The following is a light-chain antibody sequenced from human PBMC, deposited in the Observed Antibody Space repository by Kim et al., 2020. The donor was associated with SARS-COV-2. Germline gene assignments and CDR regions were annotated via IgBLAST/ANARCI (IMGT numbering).Light chain of an antibody. J-gene: IGKJ5*01. V-gene: IGKV1D-13*01. CDR3: QQLTDYPIS. Sequence: AIQLTQSPSSLSASVGDRVTITCRASQGIGTTLAWYQQKAGKTPNLLIYAASALQSGVPLRFSGSGSGTDFTLTISGLQPEDFATYYCQQLTDYPISFGQGTRLEIK. CDR2: AAS. CDR1: QGIGTT.